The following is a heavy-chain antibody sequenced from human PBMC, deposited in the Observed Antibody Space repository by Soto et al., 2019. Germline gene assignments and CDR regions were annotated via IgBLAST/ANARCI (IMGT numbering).Heavy chain of an antibody. V-gene: IGHV3-30-3*01. J-gene: IGHJ6*02. CDR3: ARCLEYYYYGMDV. CDR2: ISYDGSIE. CDR1: GFTFKNYA. Sequence: PGGSLRLSCAASGFTFKNYAMHWVRQAPGKGLEWVAVISYDGSIEFYADSVKGRFTISRDDFKNTMFLQMGSLRVEDTAVYYCARCLEYYYYGMDVWGQGTTVTVSS. D-gene: IGHD1-1*01.